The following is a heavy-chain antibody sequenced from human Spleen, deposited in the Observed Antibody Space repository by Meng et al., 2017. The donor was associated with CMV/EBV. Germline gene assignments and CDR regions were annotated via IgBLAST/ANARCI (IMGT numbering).Heavy chain of an antibody. V-gene: IGHV4-4*07. CDR2: IYYSGST. D-gene: IGHD3-16*01. CDR1: GGSISSYY. Sequence: SETLSLTCTVSGGSISSYYWSWIRQPAGKGLEWIGSIYYSGSTYYNPSLKSRVTISVDTSKNQFSLKLSSVTAADTAVYYCARDLSNPGGGYWGQGTLVTVSS. J-gene: IGHJ4*02. CDR3: ARDLSNPGGGY.